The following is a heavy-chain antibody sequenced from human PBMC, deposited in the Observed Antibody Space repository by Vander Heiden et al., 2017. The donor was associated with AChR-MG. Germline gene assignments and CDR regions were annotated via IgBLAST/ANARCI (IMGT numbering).Heavy chain of an antibody. D-gene: IGHD2-2*01. V-gene: IGHV3-33*01. CDR3: ARRRRVPAADGYYYYYMDV. CDR1: GFTFSSYG. CDR2: IWYDGSNK. J-gene: IGHJ6*03. Sequence: QVQLVESGGGVVQPGRSLRLSCAASGFTFSSYGMHWVRQAPGKGLEWVAVIWYDGSNKYYADSVKGRVTISRDNSKNTLYLQMNSLRAEETAVYYCARRRRVPAADGYYYYYMDVWGKGTTVTVSS.